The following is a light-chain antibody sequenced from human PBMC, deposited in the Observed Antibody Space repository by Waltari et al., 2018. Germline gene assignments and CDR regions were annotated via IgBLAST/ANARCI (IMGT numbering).Light chain of an antibody. CDR3: QQRSGWT. J-gene: IGKJ1*01. CDR2: DAA. CDR1: QSVSSY. Sequence: EIVLTQSPATLSLSPGERATLSCRASQSVSSYLAWYQQNPGQAPRPLIYDAANRATGIPARFSGSGSVTDFTLTISSLEPEDFAVYYCQQRSGWTFGQGTKVEIK. V-gene: IGKV3-11*01.